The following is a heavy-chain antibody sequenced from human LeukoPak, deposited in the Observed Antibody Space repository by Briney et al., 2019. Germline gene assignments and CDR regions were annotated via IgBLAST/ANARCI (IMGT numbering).Heavy chain of an antibody. D-gene: IGHD3-16*02. CDR3: AKGAGKYDYVWGSYRYTDFDY. CDR2: IYYSGTT. J-gene: IGHJ4*02. Sequence: PSETLSLTCTVSGGSISSSSYYWGWIRQPPGKGLEWIGNIYYSGTTYYNPSLKSRVTISVDTSKNQFSLKLSSVTAADTAVYYCAKGAGKYDYVWGSYRYTDFDYWGQGTLVTVSS. V-gene: IGHV4-39*07. CDR1: GGSISSSSYY.